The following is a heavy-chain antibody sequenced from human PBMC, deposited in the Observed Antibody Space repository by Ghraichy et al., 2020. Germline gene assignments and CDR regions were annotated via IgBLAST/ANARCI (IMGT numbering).Heavy chain of an antibody. D-gene: IGHD2-21*02. CDR1: GFTFSSYS. CDR2: ISSSSYI. J-gene: IGHJ2*01. V-gene: IGHV3-21*01. CDR3: ARIDWYCGGDCYHWYFDL. Sequence: GGSLRLSCAASGFTFSSYSMNWVRQAPGKGLEWVSSISSSSYIYYADSVKGRFTISRDNAKNSLYLQMNSLRAEDTAVYYCARIDWYCGGDCYHWYFDLWGRGTLVTVSS.